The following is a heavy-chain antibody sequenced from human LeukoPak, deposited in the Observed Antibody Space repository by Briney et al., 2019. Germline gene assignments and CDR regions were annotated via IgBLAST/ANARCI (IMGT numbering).Heavy chain of an antibody. CDR2: ISAYYGNT. D-gene: IGHD2-15*01. J-gene: IGHJ4*02. Sequence: ASVKVSRKASGYTFTSYGISWVRQAPEQGLEWMGWISAYYGNTNYAQKLQGRVTMTTDTSTSTAYMELRSLRSDDTAVYYCARDQARYCSGGSCYVGPYWGQGTLITVSS. CDR3: ARDQARYCSGGSCYVGPY. CDR1: GYTFTSYG. V-gene: IGHV1-18*01.